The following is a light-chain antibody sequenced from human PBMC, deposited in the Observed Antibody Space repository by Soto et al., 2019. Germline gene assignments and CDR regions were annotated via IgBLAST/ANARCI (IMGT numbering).Light chain of an antibody. Sequence: EIVLAQSPATLSLSPGERATLSCRASQSVSIYLAWYQQKPGQAPRLLIYDASNRATGIPARFSGSGSGTDFTLTISSLEPEDFAVYYCQQRSNWPPKITFGQGTLLESK. CDR1: QSVSIY. CDR3: QQRSNWPPKIT. V-gene: IGKV3-11*01. CDR2: DAS. J-gene: IGKJ5*01.